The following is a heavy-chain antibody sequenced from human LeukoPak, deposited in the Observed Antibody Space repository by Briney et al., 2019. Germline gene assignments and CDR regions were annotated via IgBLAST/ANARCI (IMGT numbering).Heavy chain of an antibody. CDR3: ARDTSITMVRGVTSWFDP. V-gene: IGHV3-33*01. CDR2: IWYDGSNK. CDR1: GFTFSSYG. D-gene: IGHD3-10*01. Sequence: PGGSLRLSCAASGFTFSSYGMHWVRQAPGKGLEWVAVIWYDGSNKYYADSVKGRFTISRDNSKNTLYLQMNSLRAEGTAVYYCARDTSITMVRGVTSWFDPWGQGTLVTVSS. J-gene: IGHJ5*02.